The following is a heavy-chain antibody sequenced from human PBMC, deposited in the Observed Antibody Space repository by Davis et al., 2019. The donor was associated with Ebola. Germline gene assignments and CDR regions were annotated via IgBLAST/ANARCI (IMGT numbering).Heavy chain of an antibody. Sequence: PGGSLRLSCAASGFTFSSYAMHWVRQAPGKGLEWVAVISYDGSNKYYADSVKGRFTISRDNYKNTLYLQMNSLRAEDTAVYYCARDRGGYSLSLRGDYWGQGTLVTVSS. J-gene: IGHJ4*02. CDR1: GFTFSSYA. CDR3: ARDRGGYSLSLRGDY. D-gene: IGHD5-18*01. CDR2: ISYDGSNK. V-gene: IGHV3-30-3*01.